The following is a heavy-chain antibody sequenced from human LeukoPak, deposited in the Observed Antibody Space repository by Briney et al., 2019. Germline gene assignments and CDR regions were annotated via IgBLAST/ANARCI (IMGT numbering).Heavy chain of an antibody. D-gene: IGHD4-17*01. Sequence: GGSLRLSCAASGFTFRSSWMHWVRQAPGKGLVWVSRINADEGTTNYADSVKGRFTISRDNAKNTLYLQMNTLRAEDTAVYYCATRMVTTWAFDYWGQGTLVTVSS. V-gene: IGHV3-74*01. CDR3: ATRMVTTWAFDY. CDR2: INADEGTT. CDR1: GFTFRSSW. J-gene: IGHJ4*02.